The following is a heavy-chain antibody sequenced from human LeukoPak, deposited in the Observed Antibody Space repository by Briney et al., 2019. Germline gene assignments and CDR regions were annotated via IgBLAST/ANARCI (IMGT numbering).Heavy chain of an antibody. V-gene: IGHV3-7*03. CDR1: GFNFGDLT. D-gene: IGHD2-21*02. J-gene: IGHJ5*01. CDR2: IWPDGSEK. Sequence: GGSLRLSCAASGFNFGDLTMSWFRQAPGRGLEWLATIWPDGSEKRYVDSLRGRVTISRDNVERSLYLQINSLRAEDTAVYYCAKLKGQVTTWDSWGLGIRVTVSS. CDR3: AKLKGQVTTWDS.